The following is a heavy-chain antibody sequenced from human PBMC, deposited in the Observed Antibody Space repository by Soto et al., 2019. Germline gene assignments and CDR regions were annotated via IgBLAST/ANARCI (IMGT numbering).Heavy chain of an antibody. J-gene: IGHJ4*02. CDR1: GFTFSSYS. D-gene: IGHD6-6*01. V-gene: IGHV3-48*02. Sequence: GESLKISCAASGFTFSSYSMNWVRQAPGKGLEWVSYISSSSSTIYYADSVKGRFTISRDNAKNSLYLQMNSLRDEDTAVYYWARDLIAARPGYFDYWGQGTLVTVSS. CDR3: ARDLIAARPGYFDY. CDR2: ISSSSSTI.